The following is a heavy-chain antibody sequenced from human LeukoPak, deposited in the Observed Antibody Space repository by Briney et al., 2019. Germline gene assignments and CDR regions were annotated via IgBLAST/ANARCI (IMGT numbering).Heavy chain of an antibody. CDR2: IIPLFGTA. CDR3: ARGFWSGYLHNYYMDV. J-gene: IGHJ6*03. D-gene: IGHD3-3*01. Sequence: GASVKVSCKASGGIFSSYGIGWVRQDRGQGLEWVGGIIPLFGTADYAQKFQGRVTITVDESTSTAYMELRSLRSEDTAVYYCARGFWSGYLHNYYMDVWGKGTTIIVSS. CDR1: GGIFSSYG. V-gene: IGHV1-69*13.